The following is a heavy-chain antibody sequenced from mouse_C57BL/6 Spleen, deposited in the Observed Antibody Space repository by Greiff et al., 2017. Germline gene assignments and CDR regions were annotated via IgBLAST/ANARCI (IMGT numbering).Heavy chain of an antibody. CDR2: IRLKSDNYAT. CDR1: GFTFSNYW. Sequence: EVQLQESGGGLVKPGGSMKLSCVASGFTFSNYWMNWVRQSPEKGLEWVAQIRLKSDNYATHYAESVKGRFTISRDDSKSSVYLQMNNLRAEDTGIYYCTGRENYYFDYWGQGTTLTVSS. V-gene: IGHV6-3*01. CDR3: TGRENYYFDY. J-gene: IGHJ2*01.